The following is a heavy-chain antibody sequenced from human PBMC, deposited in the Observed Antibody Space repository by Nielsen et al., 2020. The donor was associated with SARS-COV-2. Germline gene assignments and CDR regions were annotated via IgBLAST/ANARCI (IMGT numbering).Heavy chain of an antibody. Sequence: GESLKISCEGSGYSFTSYWIGWVRQMPGKGLEWMGIIYPGDSDTRYSPSFQGQVTISADKSISTAYLQWSSLKASDTAMYYCARQPPEGYCSSTSCLDAFDIWGQGTMVTVSS. CDR3: ARQPPEGYCSSTSCLDAFDI. CDR2: IYPGDSDT. CDR1: GYSFTSYW. D-gene: IGHD2-2*01. J-gene: IGHJ3*02. V-gene: IGHV5-51*01.